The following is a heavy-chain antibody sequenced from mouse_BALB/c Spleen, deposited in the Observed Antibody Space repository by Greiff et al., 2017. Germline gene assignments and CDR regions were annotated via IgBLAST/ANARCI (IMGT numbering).Heavy chain of an antibody. CDR2: FSPGNGDI. CDR3: ARRPYGNLYYFDY. V-gene: IGHV1S53*02. D-gene: IGHD2-1*01. J-gene: IGHJ2*01. Sequence: VQLQESDAELVKPGASVMISCKASGYTFTDHAIHWVKQKPEQGLEWIGYFSPGNGDINYNEKFKGKATLTVDKSSSTAYMQLSSPTSEDSAVYYCARRPYGNLYYFDYWGQGTTLTVSS. CDR1: GYTFTDHA.